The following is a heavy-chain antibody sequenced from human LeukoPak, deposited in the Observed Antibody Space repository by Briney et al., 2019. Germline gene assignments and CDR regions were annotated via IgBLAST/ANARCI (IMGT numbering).Heavy chain of an antibody. CDR2: FTNHHTT. V-gene: IGHV3-23*01. D-gene: IGHD3-9*01. Sequence: PGGSLRLSCEASGFTFSIYAMTWVCQAPGKGLEWVSTFTNHHTTYYTDSVKGRFTISRDNSKNTLYLQMDSVRPEDTAVYYCAKEGYDILTGYRTNWFDPWGQGTLVTVSS. J-gene: IGHJ5*02. CDR1: GFTFSIYA. CDR3: AKEGYDILTGYRTNWFDP.